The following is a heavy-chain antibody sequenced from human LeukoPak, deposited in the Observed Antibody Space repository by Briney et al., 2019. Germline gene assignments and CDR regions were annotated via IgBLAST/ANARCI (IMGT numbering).Heavy chain of an antibody. Sequence: SQTLSLTCAISGDSVSTNSATCTWIRKSPSRGLEWLGRTYYRSSWYVDYEVSLKGRITINPDTSKNQFSLQLNSVTPDDTAVYYCARLIGSSWFDSWGQGTLFTVSS. CDR1: GDSVSTNSAT. V-gene: IGHV6-1*01. CDR3: ARLIGSSWFDS. J-gene: IGHJ5*01. D-gene: IGHD3-16*01. CDR2: TYYRSSWYV.